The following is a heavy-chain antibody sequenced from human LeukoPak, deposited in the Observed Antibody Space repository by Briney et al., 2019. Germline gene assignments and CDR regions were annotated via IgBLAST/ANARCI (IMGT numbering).Heavy chain of an antibody. J-gene: IGHJ1*01. CDR2: FDPEDGET. V-gene: IGHV1-24*01. CDR3: ATGHPVPGYFQH. CDR1: GYTLTELS. Sequence: ASVKVSCKVSGYTLTELSMHWVRQAPGKGLEWMGGFDPEDGETIYAQKFQGRVTMTEDTSTDTAYMELSSLRSEDTAVYYCATGHPVPGYFQHWGQGTLVTVSS. D-gene: IGHD2-2*01.